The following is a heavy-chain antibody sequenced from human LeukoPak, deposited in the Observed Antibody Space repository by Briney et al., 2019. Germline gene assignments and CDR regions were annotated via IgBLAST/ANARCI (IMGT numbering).Heavy chain of an antibody. V-gene: IGHV3-30*18. CDR1: GFNFSSYW. D-gene: IGHD3-22*01. CDR3: AKALDYYDSSGPNALDY. J-gene: IGHJ4*02. Sequence: GGSLRLSCAASGFNFSSYWMHWVRQAPGKGLEWVAVISYDGSNKYYADSVKGRFTISRDNSKNTLYLQMNSLRAEDTAVYYCAKALDYYDSSGPNALDYWGQGTLVTVSS. CDR2: ISYDGSNK.